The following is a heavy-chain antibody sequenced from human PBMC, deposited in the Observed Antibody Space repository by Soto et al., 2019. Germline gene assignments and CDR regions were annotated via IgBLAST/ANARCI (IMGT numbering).Heavy chain of an antibody. D-gene: IGHD4-17*01. CDR3: ARRNDYGDYWHINWFDP. V-gene: IGHV1-69*12. Sequence: QVQLVQSGAEVKKPGSSVKVSCKASGGTFSSYAISWVRQAPGQGLEWMGGIIPIFGTANYAQKFQGRVTITADESTSTAYMELSSLRSEDTAVYYCARRNDYGDYWHINWFDPWGQGTLVTVSS. J-gene: IGHJ5*02. CDR2: IIPIFGTA. CDR1: GGTFSSYA.